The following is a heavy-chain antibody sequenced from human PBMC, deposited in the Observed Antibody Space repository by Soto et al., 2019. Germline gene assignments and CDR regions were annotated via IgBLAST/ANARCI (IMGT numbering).Heavy chain of an antibody. V-gene: IGHV3-30*18. CDR1: GFTFSSYG. J-gene: IGHJ5*02. D-gene: IGHD3-10*01. CDR3: AKDGSGSYLSWFDH. CDR2: ISYDVSNK. Sequence: GGSLRLSCAASGFTFSSYGMHWVRQAPGKGLEWVAVISYDVSNKYYADSVKGRFTISRDNSKNTLYLQMNSLRAEDTAVYYCAKDGSGSYLSWFDHWGQGTLVTVSS.